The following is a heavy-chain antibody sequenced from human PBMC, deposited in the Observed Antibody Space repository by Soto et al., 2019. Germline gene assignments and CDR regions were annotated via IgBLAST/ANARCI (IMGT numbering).Heavy chain of an antibody. CDR1: GGSISSSSYY. D-gene: IGHD4-17*01. CDR3: ASRYGGALDY. Sequence: PSETLSLTCTVSGGSISSSSYYWSWIRQPPGKGLEWIGEINHSGSTNYNPPLKSRVTLSVDTSKNQFSLKLSSVTAADTAVYYCASRYGGALDYWGQGTLVTVSS. CDR2: INHSGST. V-gene: IGHV4-39*07. J-gene: IGHJ4*02.